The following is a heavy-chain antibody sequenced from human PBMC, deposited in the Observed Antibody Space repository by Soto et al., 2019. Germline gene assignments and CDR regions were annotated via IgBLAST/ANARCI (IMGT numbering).Heavy chain of an antibody. V-gene: IGHV3-21*01. D-gene: IGHD6-13*01. J-gene: IGHJ4*02. CDR3: ARDLGIAAAGETTPIFDY. CDR1: GFTFSSYS. CDR2: FSSSSSYI. Sequence: PGGSLRLSCAASGFTFSSYSMNWVRQAPGKGLEWVSSFSSSSSYIYYADSVKGRFTISRDNAKNSLYLQMNSLRAEDTAVYYCARDLGIAAAGETTPIFDYWGQGTLVTVSS.